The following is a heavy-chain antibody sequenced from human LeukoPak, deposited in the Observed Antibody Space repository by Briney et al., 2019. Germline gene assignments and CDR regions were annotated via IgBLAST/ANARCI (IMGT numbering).Heavy chain of an antibody. CDR2: IYTSGST. D-gene: IGHD6-19*01. CDR3: AVAGTNLSTDY. CDR1: GGSISSYY. J-gene: IGHJ4*02. V-gene: IGHV4-4*07. Sequence: PSETLSLTCTVSGGSISSYYWSWIRQPAGKGLEWIGRIYTSGSTNYNPSLKSRVTISVDMSKNQFSLKLSSVTAADTAVYYCAVAGTNLSTDYWGQGTLVTVSS.